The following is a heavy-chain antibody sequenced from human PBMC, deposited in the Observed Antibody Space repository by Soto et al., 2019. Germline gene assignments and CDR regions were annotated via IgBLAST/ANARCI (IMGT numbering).Heavy chain of an antibody. V-gene: IGHV3-48*01. CDR2: ISTSGSSI. CDR1: GFSFSNHN. Sequence: GGSLRLSCAASGFSFSNHNMNWVRQAPGKGLEWISYISTSGSSIYYADSVKGRFTISRDNAKNSLYLQMNSLRAEDTAVYYCARSRTYRLDCWGQGTLVTVSS. D-gene: IGHD2-15*01. J-gene: IGHJ4*02. CDR3: ARSRTYRLDC.